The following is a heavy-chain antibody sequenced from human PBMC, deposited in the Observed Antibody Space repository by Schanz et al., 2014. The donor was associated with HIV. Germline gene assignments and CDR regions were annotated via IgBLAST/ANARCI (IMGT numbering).Heavy chain of an antibody. CDR1: GFTFSTYG. J-gene: IGHJ4*02. Sequence: QVQLVESGGGVVQPGRSLRLSCAASGFTFSTYGMHWVRQAPGKGLEWVAVIWYDGSNKYYADSVKGRFTISRDNSKNTLYLQMNSLRSEDTAVYYCAKVGRIYSTTWIDYWGQGTLVTVSS. CDR3: AKVGRIYSTTWIDY. CDR2: IWYDGSNK. D-gene: IGHD2-2*01. V-gene: IGHV3-33*06.